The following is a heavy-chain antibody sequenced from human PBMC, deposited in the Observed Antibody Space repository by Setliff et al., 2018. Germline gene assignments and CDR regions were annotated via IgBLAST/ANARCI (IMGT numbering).Heavy chain of an antibody. CDR2: ISGSGDST. CDR3: AREGDVGYSYGFGYFDY. J-gene: IGHJ4*02. V-gene: IGHV3-23*01. D-gene: IGHD5-18*01. Sequence: GGSLRLSCVASGFTFSNYAMAWVRQAPGKGLEWVSAISGSGDSTYYADSVKGRFTISRDNSKNTLYLQLNSLRAEDTAVYYCAREGDVGYSYGFGYFDYWGQGTLVTVSS. CDR1: GFTFSNYA.